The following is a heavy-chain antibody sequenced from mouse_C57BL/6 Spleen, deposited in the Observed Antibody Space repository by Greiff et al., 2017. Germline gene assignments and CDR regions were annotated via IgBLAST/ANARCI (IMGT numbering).Heavy chain of an antibody. CDR1: GFTFSDYG. Sequence: EVHLVESGGGLVKPGGSLKLSCAASGFTFSDYGMHWVRQAPEKGLEWVAYISSGSSTIYYADTVKGRFTISRDNAKNTLFLQMTSLMSEDTAMYYCARGDDYDGYYAMDYWGQGTSVTVSS. D-gene: IGHD2-4*01. V-gene: IGHV5-17*01. CDR2: ISSGSSTI. CDR3: ARGDDYDGYYAMDY. J-gene: IGHJ4*01.